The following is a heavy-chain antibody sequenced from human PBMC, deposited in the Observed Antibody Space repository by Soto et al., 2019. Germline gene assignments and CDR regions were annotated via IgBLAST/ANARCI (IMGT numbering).Heavy chain of an antibody. CDR3: PTLQFGEGFDY. Sequence: SETLSLTCAVSGGSISGGGFSWSWIRQPPGKGLEWIGYILHTGGTQYNPSLKSRVSMSVDKSKNQFSLHLTSVTAADPAVYYRPTLQFGEGFDYWGQGALVTVSS. CDR2: ILHTGGT. V-gene: IGHV4-30-2*01. D-gene: IGHD3-10*01. CDR1: GGSISGGGFS. J-gene: IGHJ4*02.